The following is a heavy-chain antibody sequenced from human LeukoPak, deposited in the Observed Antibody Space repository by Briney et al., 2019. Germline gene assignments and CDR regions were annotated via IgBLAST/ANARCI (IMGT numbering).Heavy chain of an antibody. CDR1: RDSVSSNSAA. V-gene: IGHV6-1*01. CDR3: AREEWQWLTIDY. Sequence: SQTPSLTCAISRDSVSSNSAAWNWIRQSPSRGLEWLGRTFFRSKWYNDYALSVKSRITINPDSSKNQFSLQLNSVTPEDTAVYYCAREEWQWLTIDYWGQGTLVTVSS. D-gene: IGHD6-19*01. J-gene: IGHJ4*02. CDR2: TFFRSKWYN.